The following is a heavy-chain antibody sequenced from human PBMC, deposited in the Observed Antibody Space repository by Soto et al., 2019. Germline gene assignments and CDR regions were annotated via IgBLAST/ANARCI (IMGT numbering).Heavy chain of an antibody. J-gene: IGHJ6*02. CDR2: ISSSSSYI. CDR1: GFTFSSYS. Sequence: GGSLRLSCAASGFTFSSYSMNWVRQAPGKGLEWVSSISSSSSYIYYADSVKGRFTISRDNAKNSLYLQMNSLRAEDTAVYYCARSWIQLWPGDYYGMDVWGQGTTVTVSS. D-gene: IGHD5-18*01. CDR3: ARSWIQLWPGDYYGMDV. V-gene: IGHV3-21*01.